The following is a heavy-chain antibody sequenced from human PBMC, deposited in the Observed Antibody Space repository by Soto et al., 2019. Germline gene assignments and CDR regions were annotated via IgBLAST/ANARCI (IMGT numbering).Heavy chain of an antibody. D-gene: IGHD3-3*01. CDR3: AGEKGDFWSGYCTLDAFDI. V-gene: IGHV3-33*01. Sequence: PGGSLRLSCAASGFTFSSYGMHWVRQAPGKGLEWVAVIWYDGSNKYYADSVKGRFTISRDNSKNTLYLQMNSLRAEDTAVYYCAGEKGDFWSGYCTLDAFDIWGQGTMVTVSS. CDR1: GFTFSSYG. J-gene: IGHJ3*02. CDR2: IWYDGSNK.